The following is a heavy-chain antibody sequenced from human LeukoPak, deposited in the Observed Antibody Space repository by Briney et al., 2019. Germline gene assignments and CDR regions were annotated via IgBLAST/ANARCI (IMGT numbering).Heavy chain of an antibody. V-gene: IGHV1-2*02. D-gene: IGHD6-19*01. J-gene: IGHJ4*02. Sequence: ASVKVSCKASGYTFTGYYMHWVRQAPGQGLEWMGWINPNSGGTDYAQKFQGRVTMTRDTSISTAYMELSRLRSDDTAVYYCVFSSGWYGSVYWGQGTLVTVSS. CDR2: INPNSGGT. CDR1: GYTFTGYY. CDR3: VFSSGWYGSVY.